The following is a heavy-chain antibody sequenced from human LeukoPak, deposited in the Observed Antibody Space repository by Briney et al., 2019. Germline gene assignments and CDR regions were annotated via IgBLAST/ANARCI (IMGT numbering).Heavy chain of an antibody. J-gene: IGHJ5*02. CDR2: ISYDGSNK. CDR3: ARDLGVVVITTSWFDP. D-gene: IGHD3-22*01. Sequence: GGSLRLSCAASGFTFSSYAMHWVRQAPGKGLEWVAVISYDGSNKYYADSVKGRFTISRDNSKNTLYLQMNSLRAEDTAVYYCARDLGVVVITTSWFDPWGQGTLVTVSS. CDR1: GFTFSSYA. V-gene: IGHV3-30-3*01.